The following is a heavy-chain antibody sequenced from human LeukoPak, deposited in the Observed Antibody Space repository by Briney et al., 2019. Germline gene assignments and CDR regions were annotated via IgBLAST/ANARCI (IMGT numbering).Heavy chain of an antibody. V-gene: IGHV3-7*03. J-gene: IGHJ4*02. CDR2: IRGDGSLE. CDR1: DFSFSNYW. D-gene: IGHD3-22*01. CDR3: AGTRGSIAYDDDSSGLDFDY. Sequence: GGSLRLSCAASDFSFSNYWMTWLRQAPGKGLEWVANIRGDGSLEYYLDSVKGRFTISRDNAKNSLYLQMNSLRAEDTAVYYCAGTRGSIAYDDDSSGLDFDYWGQGTLVTVSS.